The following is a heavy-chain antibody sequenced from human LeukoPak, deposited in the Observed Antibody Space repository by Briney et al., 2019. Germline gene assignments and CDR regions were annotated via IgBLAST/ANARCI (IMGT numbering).Heavy chain of an antibody. V-gene: IGHV4-38-2*02. CDR3: ARSINWFDP. Sequence: SETLSLTCTVSGYSISSGYYWGWLRQPPGKGLEWIGSIYHSGSTYYNPSLKSRVTISVDTSKNQFSLKLSSVTAADTAVYYCARSINWFDPWGQGTLVTVSS. CDR1: GYSISSGYY. CDR2: IYHSGST. D-gene: IGHD3-9*01. J-gene: IGHJ5*02.